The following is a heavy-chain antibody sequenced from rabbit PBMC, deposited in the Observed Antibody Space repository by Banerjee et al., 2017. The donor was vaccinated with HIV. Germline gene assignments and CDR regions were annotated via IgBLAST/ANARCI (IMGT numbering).Heavy chain of an antibody. J-gene: IGHJ6*01. V-gene: IGHV1S45*01. CDR3: ARDLAGVTGWNFGL. CDR2: IYISSGST. Sequence: QEQLEESGGDLVKPGTSLTLNCTASGFSLSSDYWTCWVRQAPGKGLEWIACIYISSGSTYYASWAKGRFTISKTSSTTVTLQMTSLTDADTATYFCARDLAGVTGWNFGLWGPGTLVTVS. D-gene: IGHD4-1*01. CDR1: GFSLSSDYW.